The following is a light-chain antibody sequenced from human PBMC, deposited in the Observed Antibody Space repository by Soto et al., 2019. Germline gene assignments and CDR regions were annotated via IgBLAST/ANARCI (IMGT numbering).Light chain of an antibody. CDR1: HSLVYADGNTY. CDR3: MQTAQWPYT. V-gene: IGKV2-30*01. J-gene: IGKJ2*01. Sequence: DVVMTQTPLSLPVTLGQSASISCTSSHSLVYADGNTYLNWLQQRPGQSPRRLIYKVFNRDSGVPDRFSGSASGSEFTLTISRVEAEDIGVYYCMQTAQWPYTFGRGTKVDIK. CDR2: KVF.